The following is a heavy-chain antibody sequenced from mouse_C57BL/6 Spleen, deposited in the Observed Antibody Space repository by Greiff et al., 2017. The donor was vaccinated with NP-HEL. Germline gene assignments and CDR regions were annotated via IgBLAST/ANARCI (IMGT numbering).Heavy chain of an antibody. J-gene: IGHJ4*01. Sequence: VQLQQSGPELVKPGASVKISCKASGYSFTDYNMNWVKQSNGKSLEWIGVINPNYGTTSYNQKFKGKATLTVDKSSSTAYMQLNSLTSEDSAVYDCAPYYYGSSSHYYAMDYWGQGTSVTVSS. V-gene: IGHV1-39*01. CDR2: INPNYGTT. D-gene: IGHD1-1*01. CDR1: GYSFTDYN. CDR3: APYYYGSSSHYYAMDY.